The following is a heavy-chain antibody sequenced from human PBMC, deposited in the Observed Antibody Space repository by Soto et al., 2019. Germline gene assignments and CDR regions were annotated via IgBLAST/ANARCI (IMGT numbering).Heavy chain of an antibody. CDR2: ISAYNGNT. Sequence: GASVKVSCKASGYTFTSYGISWVRQAPGQGIEWMGWISAYNGNTNYAQKLQGRVTMTTDTSTSTAYMELRSLRPDDTAVYYCARGGYRSSTSCYNYLDYWGQGPLVTVSS. D-gene: IGHD2-2*02. J-gene: IGHJ4*02. V-gene: IGHV1-18*04. CDR3: ARGGYRSSTSCYNYLDY. CDR1: GYTFTSYG.